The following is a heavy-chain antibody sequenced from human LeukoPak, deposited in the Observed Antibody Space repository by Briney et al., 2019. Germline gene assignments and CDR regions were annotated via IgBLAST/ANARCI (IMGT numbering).Heavy chain of an antibody. CDR1: GFTFSSYG. J-gene: IGHJ4*02. Sequence: GGALRLSCAACGFTFSSYGMHWVGQAPGKGVGGVAFIRYDGSNKYYADSVKGRFTISRDNSKNTLYLQMNSLRAEDTAVYYCAKDLDYGDYPDYWGQGTLVTVSS. V-gene: IGHV3-30*02. D-gene: IGHD4-17*01. CDR2: IRYDGSNK. CDR3: AKDLDYGDYPDY.